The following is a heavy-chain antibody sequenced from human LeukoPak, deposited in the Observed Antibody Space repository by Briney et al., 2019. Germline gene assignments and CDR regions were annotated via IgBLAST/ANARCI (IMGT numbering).Heavy chain of an antibody. CDR3: ARAAGGSEGWLDR. J-gene: IGHJ5*02. D-gene: IGHD5-12*01. V-gene: IGHV1-46*01. CDR2: IHPSGGST. Sequence: PSVNVSCKASGYTFTSYYMHWVRQAPGQGLEWMGIIHPSGGSTSYAQKFQGRLTLTRGTSTRPAYMELGSLRTEDTAVYYCARAAGGSEGWLDRWGQGTLVTVSS. CDR1: GYTFTSYY.